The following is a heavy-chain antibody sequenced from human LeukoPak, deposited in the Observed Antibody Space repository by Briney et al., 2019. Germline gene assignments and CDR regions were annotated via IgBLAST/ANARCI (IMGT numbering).Heavy chain of an antibody. Sequence: SQTLSLTCTVSGGSISSGRYYWSWIRQPAGKGLEWIGRIYTSGSTNYNPSLKSRVTISVDTSKNQFSLKLSSVTAADTAVYYCARDLYDFWSGYYLDYWGQGTLVTVSS. J-gene: IGHJ4*02. V-gene: IGHV4-61*02. CDR1: GGSISSGRYY. CDR2: IYTSGST. CDR3: ARDLYDFWSGYYLDY. D-gene: IGHD3-3*01.